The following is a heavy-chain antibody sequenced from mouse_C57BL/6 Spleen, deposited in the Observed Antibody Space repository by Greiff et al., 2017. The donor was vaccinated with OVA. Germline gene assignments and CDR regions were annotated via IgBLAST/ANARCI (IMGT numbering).Heavy chain of an antibody. CDR3: AGGSANGDAWFAY. V-gene: IGHV5-17*01. Sequence: EVQGVESGGGLVKPGGSLKLSCAASGFTFSDYGMHWVRQAPEKGLEWVAYISSGSSTIYYADTVKGRFTISRDNAKNTLFLQMTSLRSEDTAMYYCAGGSANGDAWFAYWGQGTLVTVSA. D-gene: IGHD4-1*01. CDR2: ISSGSSTI. CDR1: GFTFSDYG. J-gene: IGHJ3*01.